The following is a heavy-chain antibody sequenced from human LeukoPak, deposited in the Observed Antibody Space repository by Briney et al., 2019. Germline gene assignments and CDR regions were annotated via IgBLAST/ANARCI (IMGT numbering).Heavy chain of an antibody. V-gene: IGHV1-2*02. J-gene: IGHJ3*02. D-gene: IGHD3-22*01. CDR3: ATSMWDSSGYYAFDI. CDR1: GYTFTGYY. CDR2: INPNSGGT. Sequence: GASVKVSCKASGYTFTGYYMHWVRQAPGQGLEWMGWINPNSGGTNYAQKFQGRVTMTRDTSISTAYMELSSLRSEDTAVYYCATSMWDSSGYYAFDIWGQGTMVTVSS.